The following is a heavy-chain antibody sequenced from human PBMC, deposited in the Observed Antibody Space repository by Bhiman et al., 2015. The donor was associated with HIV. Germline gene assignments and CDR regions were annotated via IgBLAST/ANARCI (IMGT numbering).Heavy chain of an antibody. V-gene: IGHV3-23*04. CDR3: AQTLHSSGY. J-gene: IGHJ4*02. CDR1: GFTFTSFG. Sequence: VQLVESGGGVVQPGRSLRLSCAASGFTFTSFGMHWVRQAPGKGLAWVSGLSGSGGSTYYADSVKGRFTISRDNSKNTLYLQMNSLRAEDTAVYYCAQTLHSSGYLGQGTLVTVSS. CDR2: LSGSGGST. D-gene: IGHD6-19*01.